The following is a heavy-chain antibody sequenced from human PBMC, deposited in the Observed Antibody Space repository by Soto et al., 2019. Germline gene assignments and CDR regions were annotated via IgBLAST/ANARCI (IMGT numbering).Heavy chain of an antibody. D-gene: IGHD3-10*01. CDR1: GGSFRGYY. J-gene: IGHJ4*02. V-gene: IGHV4-34*01. CDR2: INHSGNT. Sequence: PSETLSLTCAVYGGSFRGYYWSWIRQPPWKGLEWIGQINHSGNTNYNPSLKSRVTISVDTSKNQISLKLSSVTAADTAVYYCARRPVLLPFDYWGQGTLVTVSS. CDR3: ARRPVLLPFDY.